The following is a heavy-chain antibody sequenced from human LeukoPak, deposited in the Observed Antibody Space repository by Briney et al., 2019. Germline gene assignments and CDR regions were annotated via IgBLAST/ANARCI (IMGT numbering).Heavy chain of an antibody. CDR1: GGSISSSNKY. CDR2: IYYSGST. J-gene: IGHJ3*02. CDR3: ARHDYYSSGRPNAFDI. D-gene: IGHD3-10*01. V-gene: IGHV4-39*01. Sequence: SETLSLTCTVSGGSISSSNKYWGWIRQPPGKGLEWVGSIYYSGSTSYNPSLKSRVTISVDTSKNQFSLKLSSVTAADTAVYYCARHDYYSSGRPNAFDIWGQGTMVTVSS.